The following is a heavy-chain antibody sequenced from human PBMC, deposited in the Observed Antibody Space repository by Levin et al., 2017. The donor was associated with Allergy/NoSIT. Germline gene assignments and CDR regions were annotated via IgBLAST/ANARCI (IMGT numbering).Heavy chain of an antibody. CDR2: INAGNGNT. CDR3: AFNWKGAIPDTDAFDI. CDR1: GYTFTSYA. J-gene: IGHJ3*02. Sequence: ASVKVSCKASGYTFTSYAMHWVRQAPGQRLEWMGWINAGNGNTKYSQKFQGRVTITRDTSASTAYMELSSLRSEDTAVYYCAFNWKGAIPDTDAFDIWGQGTMVTVSS. D-gene: IGHD1-1*01. V-gene: IGHV1-3*01.